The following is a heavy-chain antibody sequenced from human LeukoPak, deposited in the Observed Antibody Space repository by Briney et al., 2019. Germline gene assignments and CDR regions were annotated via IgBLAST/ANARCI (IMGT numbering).Heavy chain of an antibody. CDR1: GLTFSNYW. J-gene: IGHJ4*02. CDR3: ARDRTWFHY. V-gene: IGHV3-7*01. CDR2: IKQEGSEI. D-gene: IGHD3-22*01. Sequence: GGSRRLSCAASGLTFSNYWMTWVRQAPGKGLEWVANIKQEGSEIYYVDSVKGRFTISRDDAKNSLYLQMNSLRVEDTAVYYCARDRTWFHYWGQGALVTVSS.